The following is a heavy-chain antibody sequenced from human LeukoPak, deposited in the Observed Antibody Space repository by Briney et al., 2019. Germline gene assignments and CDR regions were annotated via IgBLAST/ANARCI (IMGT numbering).Heavy chain of an antibody. V-gene: IGHV1-46*01. J-gene: IGHJ6*02. CDR2: INPSGGST. CDR3: ARDRGQYSSSWFKIGVYYYYYYGMDV. CDR1: GGTFSSYA. Sequence: ASVTVSFTASGGTFSSYAISWVRQAPGQGLEWMGIINPSGGSTSYAQKFQGRVTMTRDTSTSTVYMELSSLRSEDTAVYYCARDRGQYSSSWFKIGVYYYYYYGMDVWGQGTTVTVSS. D-gene: IGHD6-13*01.